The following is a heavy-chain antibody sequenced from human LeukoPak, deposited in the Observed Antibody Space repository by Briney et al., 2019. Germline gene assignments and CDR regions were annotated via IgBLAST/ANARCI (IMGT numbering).Heavy chain of an antibody. Sequence: SETLSLTCTVSGCSISSYYCSWFRRQPARELLEMVYIYYSGSTNYNPSLKSRVTISVDTSKNQFSLKLSSVTAADTAVYYCARVPYVLLWFGELSFSGMDVWGKGTTVTVSS. V-gene: IGHV4-59*01. J-gene: IGHJ6*04. CDR2: IYYSGST. CDR1: GCSISSYY. D-gene: IGHD3-10*01. CDR3: ARVPYVLLWFGELSFSGMDV.